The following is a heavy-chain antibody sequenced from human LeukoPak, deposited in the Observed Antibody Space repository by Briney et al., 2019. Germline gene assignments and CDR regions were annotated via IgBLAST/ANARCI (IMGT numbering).Heavy chain of an antibody. Sequence: PGRSLRLSCAASGFTFSSYAMHWVRQAPGKGLEWVAVISYDGSNKYYADSVKGRFTISRDNSENTLYLQMNSLRAEDTAVYYCARVPAAMGKGYWGQGTLVTVSS. D-gene: IGHD2-2*01. V-gene: IGHV3-30*04. CDR3: ARVPAAMGKGY. J-gene: IGHJ4*02. CDR2: ISYDGSNK. CDR1: GFTFSSYA.